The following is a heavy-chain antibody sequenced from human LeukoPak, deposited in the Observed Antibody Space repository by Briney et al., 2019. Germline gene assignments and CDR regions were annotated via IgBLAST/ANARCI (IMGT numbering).Heavy chain of an antibody. Sequence: PGESLKTSCTGSGYSFTSYWICWVRHMPGKGLEWMGIIYPGDSDTRSSPSFQGHVTISADNFISTAYLHWSSLNASDTAIYYCAYYDTSNYHGMMEWGQGSLVTVSS. J-gene: IGHJ4*02. D-gene: IGHD3-22*01. CDR3: AYYDTSNYHGMME. CDR2: IYPGDSDT. CDR1: GYSFTSYW. V-gene: IGHV5-51*01.